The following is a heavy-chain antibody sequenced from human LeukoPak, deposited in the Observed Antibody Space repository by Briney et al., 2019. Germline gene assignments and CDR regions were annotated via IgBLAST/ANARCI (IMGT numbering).Heavy chain of an antibody. V-gene: IGHV1-46*01. CDR1: GYTFTSNY. CDR2: IYPRDGST. Sequence: ASVKVSCKASGYTFTSNYIHWVRQAPGQGLEWMGMIYPRDGSTSYAQKFQGRVTVTRDTSTSTVHMELSGLRSEDTAVYYCARDDSGYSYGVDYWGQGTLVTVSS. CDR3: ARDDSGYSYGVDY. J-gene: IGHJ4*02. D-gene: IGHD5-18*01.